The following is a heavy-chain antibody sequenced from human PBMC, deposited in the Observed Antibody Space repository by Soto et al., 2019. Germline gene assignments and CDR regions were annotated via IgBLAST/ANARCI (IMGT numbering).Heavy chain of an antibody. J-gene: IGHJ5*02. CDR1: GGDLSNSG. V-gene: IGHV1-69*04. D-gene: IGHD1-26*01. CDR3: AKEDGAGVKS. Sequence: QVNLVQSGTEMKKPGSSVMVSCKVSGGDLSNSGISWVRQAPGQGLEWMGGIFPLLAMVDYSQKFQGRVTISADECTTPAYMDRGSLRSEDTGVYYCAKEDGAGVKSWGRGTLVIVSS. CDR2: IFPLLAMV.